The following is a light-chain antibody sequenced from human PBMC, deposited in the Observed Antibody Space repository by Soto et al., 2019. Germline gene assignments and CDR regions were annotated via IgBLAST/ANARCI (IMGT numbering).Light chain of an antibody. CDR2: AAS. Sequence: AIRMTQSPSSFSASTGDRATITCRASQGISSYLAWYQQKPGKAPKLLIYAASTLQSGVPSRFSGSGSGTDFTLTISCLQSEDFATYYCQQYYSYPRDTFGQGTKLEIK. CDR1: QGISSY. CDR3: QQYYSYPRDT. J-gene: IGKJ2*01. V-gene: IGKV1-8*01.